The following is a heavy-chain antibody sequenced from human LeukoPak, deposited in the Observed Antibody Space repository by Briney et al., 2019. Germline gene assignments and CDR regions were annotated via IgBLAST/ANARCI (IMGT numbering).Heavy chain of an antibody. CDR1: GGSFSGYY. CDR2: INHSGST. J-gene: IGHJ3*02. V-gene: IGHV4-34*01. CDR3: ARGPYGDYTLGI. Sequence: TSETLSLTCAVYGGSFSGYYWSWIRQPPGKGLEWIGEINHSGSTNYNPSLKRRVTIPVDTSKNQFSLKLSSVTAADTAVYYCARGPYGDYTLGIWGQGTMVTVSS. D-gene: IGHD4-17*01.